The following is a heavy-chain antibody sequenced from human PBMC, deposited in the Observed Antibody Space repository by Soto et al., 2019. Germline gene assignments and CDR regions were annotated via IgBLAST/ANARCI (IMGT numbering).Heavy chain of an antibody. CDR3: AREDFGSGGYNSGHYYYYGMEV. J-gene: IGHJ6*01. V-gene: IGHV1-69*01. CDR1: GNTISRDP. D-gene: IGHD3-10*01. Sequence: ASSVKGNWKSVGNTISRDPIRRGRQAPGQGLEWMGGMILIFGTSNYAQKFQGRVTITGDESTSTAYMELSSLRSEDTAVYYCAREDFGSGGYNSGHYYYYGMEVWGNGST. CDR2: MILIFGTS.